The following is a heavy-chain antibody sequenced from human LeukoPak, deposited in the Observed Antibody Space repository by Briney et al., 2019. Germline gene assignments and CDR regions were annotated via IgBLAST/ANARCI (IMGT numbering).Heavy chain of an antibody. CDR3: AKDSSMVRGVIITSFDY. CDR2: TSWNSGSI. D-gene: IGHD3-10*01. CDR1: GFTFDEYA. J-gene: IGHJ4*02. Sequence: GGPLRLSCAPSGFTFDEYAMHWVPHAPGKGLEWVSGTSWNSGSIGYADSVKGRFTISRDNAKNSLYLQMNSLRAEDTALYYCAKDSSMVRGVIITSFDYCGQGTLVTVSS. V-gene: IGHV3-9*01.